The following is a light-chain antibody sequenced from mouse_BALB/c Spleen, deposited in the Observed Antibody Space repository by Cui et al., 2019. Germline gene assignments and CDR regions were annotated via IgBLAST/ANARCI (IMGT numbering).Light chain of an antibody. CDR3: QQWSSYPRT. V-gene: IGKV4-55*01. CDR1: SSVSY. CDR2: DTS. Sequence: QIVLTQSPAIISASPGEKVTMTCSASSSVSYMYWYQQKPGSSPRLLIYDTSNLASGVPGRFSGSGSGTSYSITISRMEAEDAATYYCQQWSSYPRTFGGGTKLEIK. J-gene: IGKJ1*01.